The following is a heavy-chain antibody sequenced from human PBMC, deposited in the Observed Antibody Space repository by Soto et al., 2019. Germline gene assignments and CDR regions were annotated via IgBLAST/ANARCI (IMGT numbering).Heavy chain of an antibody. Sequence: QVQLVESGGGVVQPGRSLRLSCAASGFTFSSYAMHWVRQAPGKGLEWVAVISYDGSNKYYVDSVKGRFTISRDNSKNTLYLQMNSLRAGAKAVYYCARGGAGIAVAPGAFDIWGQGTMVTVSS. CDR2: ISYDGSNK. CDR1: GFTFSSYA. CDR3: ARGGAGIAVAPGAFDI. V-gene: IGHV3-30-3*01. J-gene: IGHJ3*02. D-gene: IGHD6-19*01.